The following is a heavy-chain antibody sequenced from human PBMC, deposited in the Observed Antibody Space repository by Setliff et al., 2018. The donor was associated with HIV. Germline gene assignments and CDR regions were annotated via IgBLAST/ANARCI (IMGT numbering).Heavy chain of an antibody. Sequence: SETLSLTCTVSGGSISSGGYYWSWIRQHPGRGLEWIGYIYYSGNTYYNPSLKSRLTISVDTSKNHFSLKLSSVTAADTAVYYCARAFCSSASCYGGGDAFDIWGRGTMVTVSS. CDR3: ARAFCSSASCYGGGDAFDI. CDR2: IYYSGNT. D-gene: IGHD2-2*01. J-gene: IGHJ3*02. CDR1: GGSISSGGYY. V-gene: IGHV4-31*03.